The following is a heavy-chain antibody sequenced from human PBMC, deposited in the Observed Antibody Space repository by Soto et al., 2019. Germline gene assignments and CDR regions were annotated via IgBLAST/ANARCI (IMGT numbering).Heavy chain of an antibody. J-gene: IGHJ4*02. V-gene: IGHV3-23*01. D-gene: IGHD2-2*01. CDR3: AKQAQTQLQRMASDY. CDR2: ISTSGDNT. CDR1: GFTFGSYA. Sequence: PGGSLRLSCAASGFTFGSYALNWVRQAPGKGLEWVSTISTSGDNTYYADSVKGRFTVSRDNSENTLYLQMNSLRADDTAVYYCAKQAQTQLQRMASDYWGQGTLVTVSS.